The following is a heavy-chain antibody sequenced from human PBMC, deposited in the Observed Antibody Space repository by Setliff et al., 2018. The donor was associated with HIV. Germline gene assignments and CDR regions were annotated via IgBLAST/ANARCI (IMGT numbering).Heavy chain of an antibody. V-gene: IGHV1-18*01. CDR1: GYTFTSYA. Sequence: ASVKVSCKASGYTFTSYAMHWVRQAPGQRLEWMGWISAYNGNTDYARNLQGRLTMTTDTSTSTAFMELRSLRSDDTAVYYCARDPPSSGWYRADYWGPGTTVTVSS. CDR3: ARDPPSSGWYRADY. J-gene: IGHJ4*03. CDR2: ISAYNGNT. D-gene: IGHD6-19*01.